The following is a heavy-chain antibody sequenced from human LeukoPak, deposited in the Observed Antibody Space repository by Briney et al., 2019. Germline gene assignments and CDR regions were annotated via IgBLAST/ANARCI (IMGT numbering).Heavy chain of an antibody. V-gene: IGHV4-4*02. Sequence: SETLSLTCTVSGDSINSLDLWSWVRQPPGQGLEWIGEMYLSGTTHSNPSVKSRATISIDKSKNQFFLNLSSVTAADTAVYYCAGLVGRYSSGLYYYCFDYWGQGTLVTVSS. D-gene: IGHD3-22*01. J-gene: IGHJ4*02. CDR3: AGLVGRYSSGLYYYCFDY. CDR1: GDSINSLDL. CDR2: MYLSGTT.